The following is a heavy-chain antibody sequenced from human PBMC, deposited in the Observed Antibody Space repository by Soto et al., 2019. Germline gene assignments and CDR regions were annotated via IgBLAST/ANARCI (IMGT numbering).Heavy chain of an antibody. V-gene: IGHV1-46*01. D-gene: IGHD4-17*01. CDR3: AREPGYGAIDTFRMEV. CDR1: GYTFTSYY. CDR2: FNPASTGT. Sequence: ASVNVSCKASGYTFTSYYMHWLRQAPGQWLELVGFFNPASTGTTYAQKFQGRVTMTKDTSASTAYMELSSLGSEDTATYYCAREPGYGAIDTFRMEVWGQGTTDTVSS. J-gene: IGHJ6*02.